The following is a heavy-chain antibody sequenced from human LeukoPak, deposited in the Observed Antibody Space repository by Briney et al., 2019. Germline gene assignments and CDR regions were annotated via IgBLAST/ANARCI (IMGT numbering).Heavy chain of an antibody. J-gene: IGHJ6*02. V-gene: IGHV1-2*02. D-gene: IGHD4-23*01. CDR1: GYTFTGYY. CDR2: INPNSGGT. CDR3: ATAGRYGGNSRYYYYGMDV. Sequence: VASVKVSCKASGYTFTGYYMHWVRQAPGQGLEWMGWINPNSGGTNYAQKFQGRVTMTRDTSISTAYMELSRLRSDDTAVYYCATAGRYGGNSRYYYYGMDVWGQGTTVTVPS.